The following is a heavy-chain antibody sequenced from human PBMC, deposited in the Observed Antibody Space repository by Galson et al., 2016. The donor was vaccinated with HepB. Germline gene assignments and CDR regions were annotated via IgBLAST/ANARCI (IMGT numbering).Heavy chain of an antibody. J-gene: IGHJ4*02. CDR1: GFTFSSYA. Sequence: SLRLSCAASGFTFSSYAMHWVRQAPGKGLEWVAVISYDGSNKYYADSVKGRFTISRDNSKNTLYLQMNSLRAEDTALYYCAREYCSGGSCYQGDTDYWGQGTLVTVSS. CDR3: AREYCSGGSCYQGDTDY. D-gene: IGHD2-15*01. V-gene: IGHV3-30-3*01. CDR2: ISYDGSNK.